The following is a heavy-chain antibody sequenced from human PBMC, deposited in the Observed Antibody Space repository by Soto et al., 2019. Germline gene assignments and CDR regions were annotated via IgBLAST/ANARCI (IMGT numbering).Heavy chain of an antibody. J-gene: IGHJ6*02. CDR3: ARGPRDCSGGSCYLYYYYGMDV. V-gene: IGHV4-34*01. CDR2: INHSGST. CDR1: GGSFSGYY. Sequence: QVQLQPWGAGLLKTSSTLSLTCAVYGGSFSGYYWSWIRQLPVKGLAWIGEINHSGSTNYNQSLKSRVTISVDTSKNQFSLKLSSVTAADTAVYYCARGPRDCSGGSCYLYYYYGMDVWGQGTTVTVS. D-gene: IGHD2-15*01.